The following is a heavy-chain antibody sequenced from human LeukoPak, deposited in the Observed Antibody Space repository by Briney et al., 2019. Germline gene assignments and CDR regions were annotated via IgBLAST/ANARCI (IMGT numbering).Heavy chain of an antibody. J-gene: IGHJ1*01. Sequence: GGSLRLSCAASGFPFSTYSMNWLRQAPGKGLVWVSRINGAGSSTSYADSVKGRFTVSRDNAKNTLNLQMNSLRAEDTAVYYCARDLFFSDAGYSSGWRAEYFHHWGQGTLVTVSP. CDR3: ARDLFFSDAGYSSGWRAEYFHH. CDR2: INGAGSST. D-gene: IGHD6-19*01. CDR1: GFPFSTYS. V-gene: IGHV3-74*01.